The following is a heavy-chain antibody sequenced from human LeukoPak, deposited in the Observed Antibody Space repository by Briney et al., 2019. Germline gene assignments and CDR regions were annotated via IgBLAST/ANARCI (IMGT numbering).Heavy chain of an antibody. V-gene: IGHV4-59*08. CDR1: GGSISSYY. CDR2: IYYSGST. D-gene: IGHD6-13*01. J-gene: IGHJ3*02. Sequence: SETLSLTCTVSGGSISSYYWSWIRQPPGKGLEWIGYIYYSGSTNYNPSLKSRVTISVDTSRNQFSLKLSSVTAADTAVYYCSVGSSWYSPYTFDIWGQGTMVTVSS. CDR3: SVGSSWYSPYTFDI.